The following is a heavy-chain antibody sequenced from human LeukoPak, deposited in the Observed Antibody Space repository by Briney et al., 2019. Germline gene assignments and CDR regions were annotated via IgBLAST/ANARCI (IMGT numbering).Heavy chain of an antibody. CDR1: GGSISSGGYY. D-gene: IGHD3-9*01. CDR3: ARVLAFDWLQIDY. Sequence: SETLSLTCTVSGGSISSGGYYWSWIRQHPGKALKWIGYIYYSGSTYYNPSLKGRVTISVDTSKNQFSLKLSSVTAADTAVYYCARVLAFDWLQIDYWGQGTLVTVSS. CDR2: IYYSGST. V-gene: IGHV4-31*03. J-gene: IGHJ4*02.